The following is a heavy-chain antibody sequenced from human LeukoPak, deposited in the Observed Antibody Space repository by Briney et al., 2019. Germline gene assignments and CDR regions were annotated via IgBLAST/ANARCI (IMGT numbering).Heavy chain of an antibody. J-gene: IGHJ4*02. CDR1: GYTFASYD. V-gene: IGHV1-46*01. Sequence: ASVKVSCKASGYTFASYDMHWVRQAPGQGLEWMGIINPSGGSTTYAQKFQGRVTMTTDTSTSTVYMELSSLRSEDTALYYCARDSTPTYYSGTYYFEYWGQGTLVTVSS. CDR2: INPSGGST. D-gene: IGHD1-26*01. CDR3: ARDSTPTYYSGTYYFEY.